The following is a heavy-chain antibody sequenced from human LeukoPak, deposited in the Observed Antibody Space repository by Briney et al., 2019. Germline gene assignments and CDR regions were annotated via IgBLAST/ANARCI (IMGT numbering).Heavy chain of an antibody. CDR1: GFTYSSYA. CDR2: ISGSGGST. Sequence: GGSLRLSCAASGFTYSSYAMSWARQAPGKGLDCVSAISGSGGSTYYADSVKVRLTICRDHSKNTLYLQMNSLRDEDTAVYYCAKSLDDFWSGYLGWYFDLWGRGTLVTVSS. CDR3: AKSLDDFWSGYLGWYFDL. V-gene: IGHV3-23*01. D-gene: IGHD3-3*01. J-gene: IGHJ2*01.